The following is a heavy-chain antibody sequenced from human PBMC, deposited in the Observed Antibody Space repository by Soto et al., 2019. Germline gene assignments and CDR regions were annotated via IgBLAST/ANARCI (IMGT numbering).Heavy chain of an antibody. CDR1: GFNFSSYA. Sequence: GGSLRLSCTAAGFNFSSYARHWVRQAPGKGLEWVAVISYDGSNKYYADSVKGRFTISRDNSKNTLYLQMNSLRAEDTAVYYCARDRDVLYYYYYYGMGVWGQGTTVTVSS. CDR3: ARDRDVLYYYYYYGMGV. CDR2: ISYDGSNK. J-gene: IGHJ6*02. V-gene: IGHV3-30-3*01. D-gene: IGHD3-9*01.